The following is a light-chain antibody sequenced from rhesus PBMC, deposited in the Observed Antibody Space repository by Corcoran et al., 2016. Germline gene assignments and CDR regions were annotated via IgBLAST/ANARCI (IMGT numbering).Light chain of an antibody. V-gene: IGKV2S2*01. CDR1: QSLLHSNGETY. CDR3: MQSTKTPYS. J-gene: IGKJ2*01. Sequence: DIVMTQTPLSLPVTPGEPASISCRSSQSLLHSNGETYLDWYLQKPGQYPRLLIYKVTNRESGVPDRFSGSGSGTDFTLKISRVEPEDVGVYYCMQSTKTPYSFSQGTKVEIK. CDR2: KVT.